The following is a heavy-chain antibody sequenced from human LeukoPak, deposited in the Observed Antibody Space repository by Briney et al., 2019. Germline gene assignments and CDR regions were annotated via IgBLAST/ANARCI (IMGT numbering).Heavy chain of an antibody. Sequence: GGSLRLSCAASGFTFSSYSMNWVRQAPGKGLEWVSSISSSSSYIYYADSVKGRFTISRDNAKNSPYLQMNSLRAEDTAVYYCASVDTAMESGYWGQGTLVTVSS. V-gene: IGHV3-21*01. CDR3: ASVDTAMESGY. D-gene: IGHD5-18*01. CDR1: GFTFSSYS. J-gene: IGHJ4*02. CDR2: ISSSSSYI.